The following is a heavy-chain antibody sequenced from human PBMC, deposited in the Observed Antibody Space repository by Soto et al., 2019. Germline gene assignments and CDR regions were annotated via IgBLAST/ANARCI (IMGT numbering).Heavy chain of an antibody. CDR3: GRLDTAMTSKGGFDY. Sequence: ASVKVSCKASGYTFTGYYMHWVRQAPGQGLEWMGWINPNSGGTNYAQKFQGWVTMTRDTTISTAYMELSSLRSDDTAVYYCGRLDTAMTSKGGFDYWGQGTLVTVSS. D-gene: IGHD5-18*01. V-gene: IGHV1-2*04. J-gene: IGHJ4*02. CDR1: GYTFTGYY. CDR2: INPNSGGT.